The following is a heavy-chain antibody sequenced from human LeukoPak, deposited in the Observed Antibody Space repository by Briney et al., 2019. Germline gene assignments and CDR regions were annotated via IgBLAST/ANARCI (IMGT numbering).Heavy chain of an antibody. CDR3: ARGGYGSGSYYNRLLDY. V-gene: IGHV4-39*07. J-gene: IGHJ4*02. Sequence: PSETLSLTCTISGGSISSSSYYWGWIRQPPGKGLEWIGEINHSGSTNYNPSLKSRVTISVDTSKNQFSLKLSSVTAADTAVYYCARGGYGSGSYYNRLLDYWGQGTLVTVSS. CDR1: GGSISSSSYY. D-gene: IGHD3-10*01. CDR2: INHSGST.